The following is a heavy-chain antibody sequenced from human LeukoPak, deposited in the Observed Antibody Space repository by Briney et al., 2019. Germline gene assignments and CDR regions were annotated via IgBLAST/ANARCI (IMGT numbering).Heavy chain of an antibody. V-gene: IGHV4-31*03. CDR2: NYYSGST. CDR3: ARGTVVVPVARGFDYYYMDV. CDR1: GGSISTGGDY. Sequence: SQTLSLTCTVSGGSISTGGDYWSWVRQHPGKGVEWIGYNYYSGSTYYNPSLKSRVTISVDTSKNQFSLKLSSVTAADTAVYYCARGTVVVPVARGFDYYYMDVWGKGTTVTVSS. D-gene: IGHD2-2*01. J-gene: IGHJ6*03.